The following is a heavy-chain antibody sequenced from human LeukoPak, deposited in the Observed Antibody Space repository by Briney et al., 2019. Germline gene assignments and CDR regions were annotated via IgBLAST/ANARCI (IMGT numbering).Heavy chain of an antibody. Sequence: PGGSLRLSCAASEFTFSDYYINWIRQAPGKGLEWLSYISGNGRFIEYADSVKGRFTISRDNAQNLLYLQMNSLRAEDTAIYYCARDLNTGMDVWGRGTTVTVSS. CDR2: ISGNGRFI. CDR1: EFTFSDYY. V-gene: IGHV3-11*01. CDR3: ARDLNTGMDV. J-gene: IGHJ6*02. D-gene: IGHD2/OR15-2a*01.